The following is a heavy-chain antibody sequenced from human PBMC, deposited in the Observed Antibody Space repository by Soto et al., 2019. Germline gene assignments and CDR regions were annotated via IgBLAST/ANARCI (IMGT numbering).Heavy chain of an antibody. D-gene: IGHD3-10*01. CDR1: GGSISSYY. CDR3: ARLTMVRGVPY. J-gene: IGHJ4*02. V-gene: IGHV4-59*01. CDR2: IYYSGST. Sequence: SETLSLTCTVSGGSISSYYWSWIRQPPGKGLEWIGYIYYSGSTNYNPSLKSRATISVDTSKNQFSLKLSSVTAADTAVYYCARLTMVRGVPYWGQGTLVTVSS.